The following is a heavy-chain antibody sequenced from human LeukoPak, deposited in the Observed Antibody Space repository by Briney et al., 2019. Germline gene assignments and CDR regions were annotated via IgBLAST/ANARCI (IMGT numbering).Heavy chain of an antibody. CDR2: ISYDGSNK. Sequence: GGSLRLSCAASGFTFSSYAMHWVRQAPGKGLEWVAVISYDGSNKYYADSVKGRFTISRDNSKNTLYLQINSLRAEDTAVYYCARDPPGVTAYYFDYWGQGTLVTVSS. J-gene: IGHJ4*02. D-gene: IGHD2-21*02. V-gene: IGHV3-30*01. CDR3: ARDPPGVTAYYFDY. CDR1: GFTFSSYA.